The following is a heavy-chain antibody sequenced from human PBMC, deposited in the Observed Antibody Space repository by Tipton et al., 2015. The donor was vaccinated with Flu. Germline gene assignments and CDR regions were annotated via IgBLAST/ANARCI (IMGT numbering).Heavy chain of an antibody. J-gene: IGHJ5*02. CDR3: VSLTPPHDWDNWGA. D-gene: IGHD3-16*01. CDR1: GYNFRTYW. V-gene: IGHV5-51*01. Sequence: VQLVQSGAEVKKPGESLKISCKTSGYNFRTYWIGWVRQMPGKGLEWMGIIYPSDSETKYSPSFQGRVTISADKSLTTTFLQWSSLKASDTAMYYCVSLTPPHDWDNWGAWGQGTLVTVSS. CDR2: IYPSDSET.